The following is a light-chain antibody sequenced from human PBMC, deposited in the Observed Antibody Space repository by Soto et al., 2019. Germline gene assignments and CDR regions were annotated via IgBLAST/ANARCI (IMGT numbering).Light chain of an antibody. J-gene: IGKJ1*01. V-gene: IGKV3-11*01. Sequence: EIVLTQPPATLSLSPGERAILSCRASQSVSTFLAWFQQKPGQPPRLLIYNASNRTTGIPARFSGSGSGTDFTLSISSLEPEDFAVYFCQHCGISPHTFGQGTKVDIK. CDR3: QHCGISPHT. CDR1: QSVSTF. CDR2: NAS.